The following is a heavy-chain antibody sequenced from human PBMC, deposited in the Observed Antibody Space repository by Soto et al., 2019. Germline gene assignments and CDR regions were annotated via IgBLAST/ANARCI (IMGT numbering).Heavy chain of an antibody. CDR1: GYSFTSYW. CDR3: ARHGRGYSYGSGNDY. D-gene: IGHD5-18*01. J-gene: IGHJ4*02. Sequence: PGESLKISCKGSGYSFTSYWISWVRQMPGKGLEWMGRIDPSDSYTNYSPSFQGHVTISADKSISTAYLQWSSLKASDTAMYYCARHGRGYSYGSGNDYWGQGTLVPSPQ. CDR2: IDPSDSYT. V-gene: IGHV5-10-1*01.